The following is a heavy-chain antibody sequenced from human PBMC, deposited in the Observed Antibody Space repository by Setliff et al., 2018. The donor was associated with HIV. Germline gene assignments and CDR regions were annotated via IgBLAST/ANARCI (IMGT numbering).Heavy chain of an antibody. V-gene: IGHV3-11*01. D-gene: IGHD2-15*01. CDR2: ISGSGGTK. CDR1: GFTFSDYQ. Sequence: GGSLRLSCAASGFTFSDYQMNWVRQAPGKGLEWISYISGSGGTKDYADSVKGRFTVSRDNAKNSVYLQLNSLTAEDTAIYYCARGGIEPPGLYSYLYYFDFWGLGTLVTVSS. CDR3: ARGGIEPPGLYSYLYYFDF. J-gene: IGHJ4*02.